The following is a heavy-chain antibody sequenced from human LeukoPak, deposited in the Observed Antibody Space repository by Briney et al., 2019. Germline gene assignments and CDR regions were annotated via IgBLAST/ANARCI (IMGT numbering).Heavy chain of an antibody. V-gene: IGHV3-21*01. D-gene: IGHD3-3*01. J-gene: IGHJ4*02. CDR1: GFTFIFYM. CDR2: ISTSSSHI. Sequence: GGSLRLSCTASGFTFIFYMMNWVRQAPGKGLEWVSSISTSSSHIYYADSLKGRFTVSRDNAKSSLYLQMNNLRAEDTAVYYCARAIGIWSGYSFWGQGTLVTVSS. CDR3: ARAIGIWSGYSF.